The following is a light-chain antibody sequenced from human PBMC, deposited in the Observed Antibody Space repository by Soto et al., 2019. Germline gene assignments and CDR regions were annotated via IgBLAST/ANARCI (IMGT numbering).Light chain of an antibody. CDR1: QSVSSY. CDR3: QQRSNWPLT. J-gene: IGKJ4*01. V-gene: IGKV3-11*01. CDR2: DAS. Sequence: EIVLTQSPATLSLSPGEGATLSCRASQSVSSYLVWYQQKPGQAPRLLISDASNRATGIPARFSGSGSGTDFTLTISSLEPEDFAVYYCQQRSNWPLTFGGGTKAEIK.